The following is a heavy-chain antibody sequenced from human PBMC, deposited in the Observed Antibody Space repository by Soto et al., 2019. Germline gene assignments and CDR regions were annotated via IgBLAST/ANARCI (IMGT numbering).Heavy chain of an antibody. CDR3: TTLRLDP. V-gene: IGHV1-2*02. Sequence: QVQLVQSASEVRKPGASVKVSCQASGYTFTSLYMNWVRQAPGQGLEWMGWVNPNTGLTKYAQKFQGRVIMTRDTSNNTAYMELSGLTSDDTAVYYCTTLRLDPWGQGTLVTVSS. CDR2: VNPNTGLT. J-gene: IGHJ5*02. D-gene: IGHD3-9*01. CDR1: GYTFTSLY.